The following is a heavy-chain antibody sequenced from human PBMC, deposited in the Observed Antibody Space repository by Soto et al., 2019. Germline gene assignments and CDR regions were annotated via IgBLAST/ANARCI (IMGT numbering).Heavy chain of an antibody. D-gene: IGHD6-19*01. J-gene: IGHJ4*02. CDR1: GYTFTSYG. Sequence: ASGKVSCKASGYTFTSYGISWVRQAPGQGLEWMGWISAYNGNTNYAQKLQGRVTMTTDTSTSTAYMELRSLRSDDTAVYYCARDPGYSSGWTRDALNYWGQGTLVTVSS. CDR3: ARDPGYSSGWTRDALNY. CDR2: ISAYNGNT. V-gene: IGHV1-18*01.